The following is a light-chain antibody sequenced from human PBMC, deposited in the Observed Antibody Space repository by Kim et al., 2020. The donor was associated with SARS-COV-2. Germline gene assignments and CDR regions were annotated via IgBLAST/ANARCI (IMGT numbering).Light chain of an antibody. V-gene: IGKV1-39*01. CDR1: QYIPTY. Sequence: SVGARATIPSRSIQYIPTYLNSYQQRPGEAPNLQLYAGAIVQSGVPSRFSGSEAGTDFAVTIYSVQAENFVTYYDVKTYGTPRTFGQGATVEIK. CDR3: VKTYGTPRT. J-gene: IGKJ1*01. CDR2: AGA.